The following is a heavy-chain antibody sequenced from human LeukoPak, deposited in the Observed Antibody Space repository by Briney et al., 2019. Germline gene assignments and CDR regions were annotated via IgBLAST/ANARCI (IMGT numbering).Heavy chain of an antibody. J-gene: IGHJ4*02. D-gene: IGHD4/OR15-4a*01. CDR1: GFNFGSYS. CDR3: ARRAGAYSHPYDY. CDR2: IYSDNT. V-gene: IGHV3-53*01. Sequence: GGSLRLSCAASGFNFGSYSMTWVRQAPGKGLEWVSFIYSDNTHYSDSVKGRFTISRDNSKNTLYLQMNSLRAEDTAVYYCARRAGAYSHPYDYWGQGTLVTVSS.